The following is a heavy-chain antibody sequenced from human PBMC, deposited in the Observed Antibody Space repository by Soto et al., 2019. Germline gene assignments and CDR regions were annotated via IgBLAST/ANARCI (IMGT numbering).Heavy chain of an antibody. CDR2: ISAYNGNT. Sequence: XSVKVSCKASVYTFTSYGISWVRQAPGQGLEWMGWISAYNGNTNYAQKLQGRVTMTTDTSTSTAYMELRSLRSDDTAVYYCARDSYYDSKQGFDSWGQGTLVTVSS. V-gene: IGHV1-18*01. CDR1: VYTFTSYG. CDR3: ARDSYYDSKQGFDS. D-gene: IGHD3-22*01. J-gene: IGHJ4*02.